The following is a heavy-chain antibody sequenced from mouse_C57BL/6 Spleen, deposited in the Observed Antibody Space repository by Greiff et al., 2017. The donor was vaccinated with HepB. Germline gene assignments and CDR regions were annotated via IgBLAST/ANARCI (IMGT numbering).Heavy chain of an antibody. Sequence: EVKLVESGGGLVKPGGSLKLSCAASGFTFSSYAMSWVRQTPEKRLEWVATISDGGSYTYYPDNVKGRFTISRDNAKNNLYLQMSHLKSEDTAMYYCARVQLRLRYFDYWGQGTTLTVSS. CDR1: GFTFSSYA. J-gene: IGHJ2*01. CDR3: ARVQLRLRYFDY. V-gene: IGHV5-4*03. D-gene: IGHD3-2*02. CDR2: ISDGGSYT.